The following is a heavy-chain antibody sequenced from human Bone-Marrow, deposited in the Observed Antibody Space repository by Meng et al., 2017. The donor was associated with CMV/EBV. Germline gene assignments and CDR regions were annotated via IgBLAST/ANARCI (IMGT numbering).Heavy chain of an antibody. CDR2: ISSNGGST. CDR1: GFTFSSYA. J-gene: IGHJ1*01. CDR3: ARDSRRVPAATHFQH. V-gene: IGHV3-64*02. D-gene: IGHD2-2*01. Sequence: SGFTFSSYAMHWVRQAPGKGLEYVSAISSNGGSTYYADSVKGRFTISRDNSKNTLYLQMGSLRAEDMAVYYCARDSRRVPAATHFQHWGQGTLVTVSS.